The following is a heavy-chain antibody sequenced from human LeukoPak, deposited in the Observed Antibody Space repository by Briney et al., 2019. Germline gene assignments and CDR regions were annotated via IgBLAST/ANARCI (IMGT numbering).Heavy chain of an antibody. CDR3: ARAKSTIGQYYFDY. J-gene: IGHJ4*02. Sequence: SETLSLTCSVSGDSISSSSYFWGWIRQPPGTGLDWIGSIHYSGSTDYNPSVESRLTISVDTSKNQFSLKLSSVTAADTAVYYCARAKSTIGQYYFDYWGQGTLVTVSS. D-gene: IGHD4/OR15-4a*01. CDR2: IHYSGST. V-gene: IGHV4-39*01. CDR1: GDSISSSSYF.